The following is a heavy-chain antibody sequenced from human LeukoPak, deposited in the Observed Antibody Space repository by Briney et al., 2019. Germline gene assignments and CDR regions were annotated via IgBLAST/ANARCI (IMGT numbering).Heavy chain of an antibody. Sequence: ASVKVSCKASGYTFTSYYMHWARQAPGQGLEWMGWMNPNSGNTGYAQKFQGRVTMTRNTSISTAYMELSSLRSEDTAVYYCAYIAAAVPTWGQGTLVTVSS. V-gene: IGHV1-8*02. CDR3: AYIAAAVPT. CDR1: GYTFTSYY. D-gene: IGHD6-13*01. J-gene: IGHJ5*02. CDR2: MNPNSGNT.